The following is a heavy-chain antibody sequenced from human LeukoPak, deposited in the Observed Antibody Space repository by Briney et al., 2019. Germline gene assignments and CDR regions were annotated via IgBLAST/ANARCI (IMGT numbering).Heavy chain of an antibody. J-gene: IGHJ5*02. CDR3: ARHPIAAALSGFDP. D-gene: IGHD6-13*01. Sequence: SETLSLTCTVSGGSISSYYWSWIRQPPGKGLEWIGYIYCSGSTNYNPSLKSRVTISVDTSKNQFSLKLSSVTAADTAVYYCARHPIAAALSGFDPWGQGTLVAVSS. CDR2: IYCSGST. V-gene: IGHV4-59*08. CDR1: GGSISSYY.